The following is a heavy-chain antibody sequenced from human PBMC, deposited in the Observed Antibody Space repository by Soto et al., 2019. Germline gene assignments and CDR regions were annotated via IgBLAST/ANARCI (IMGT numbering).Heavy chain of an antibody. V-gene: IGHV4-34*01. CDR3: ARGHRWELLRWFDP. CDR1: GGSFSGYY. J-gene: IGHJ5*02. D-gene: IGHD1-26*01. Sequence: SETLSLTCAVYGGSFSGYYWSWIRQPPGKGLEWIGEINHSGSTNYNPSLKSRVTISVDTSKNQFSLKLSSVTAADTAVYYCARGHRWELLRWFDPWGQGTLVTVSS. CDR2: INHSGST.